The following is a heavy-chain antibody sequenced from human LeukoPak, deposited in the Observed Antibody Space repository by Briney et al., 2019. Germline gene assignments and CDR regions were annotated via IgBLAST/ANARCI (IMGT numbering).Heavy chain of an antibody. CDR3: AKDRPNFHENSGHYYRRDGDS. Sequence: GESLTLSCQASGFTFYMYAMGWVRQAPGKGLEWVASMCGTAGCTFYPDSVKGRFTISRDNSKNVLYLRMNSLTAEDTAIYYCAKDRPNFHENSGHYYRRDGDSWGQGTLVTVSS. CDR2: MCGTAGCT. J-gene: IGHJ5*01. CDR1: GFTFYMYA. D-gene: IGHD3-22*01. V-gene: IGHV3-23*01.